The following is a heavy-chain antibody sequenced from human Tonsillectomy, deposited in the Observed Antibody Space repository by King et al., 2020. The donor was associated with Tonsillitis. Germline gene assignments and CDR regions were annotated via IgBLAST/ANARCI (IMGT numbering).Heavy chain of an antibody. J-gene: IGHJ4*02. CDR2: INHEGSEK. Sequence: VQLVESGGGLVQPGGSLRLSCAASGFTFSRDWMSWVRQAPGKGLEWVANINHEGSEKYYVDSVKGRFTMYRDNAKKTLYLQMRRLRDEDTAVYYGARESWRGDDCWGQGTLVTVSS. CDR1: GFTFSRDW. D-gene: IGHD3-16*01. V-gene: IGHV3-7*04. CDR3: ARESWRGDDC.